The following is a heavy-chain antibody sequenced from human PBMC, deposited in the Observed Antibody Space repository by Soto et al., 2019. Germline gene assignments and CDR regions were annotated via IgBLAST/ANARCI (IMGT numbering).Heavy chain of an antibody. CDR2: ISSTGDGT. CDR3: AKNGDFWSWGMDV. D-gene: IGHD3-3*01. Sequence: GSLRLSCAASGFTFSTYAMTWVRQAPGKGLEWVSIISSTGDGTYYADSVKGRFTISRDNSQRTLNLQMNSLRAEDTAVYYCAKNGDFWSWGMDVWGQGTTVTVS. V-gene: IGHV3-23*01. J-gene: IGHJ6*02. CDR1: GFTFSTYA.